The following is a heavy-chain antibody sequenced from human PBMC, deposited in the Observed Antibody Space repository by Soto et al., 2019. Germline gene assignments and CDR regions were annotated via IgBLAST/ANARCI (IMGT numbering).Heavy chain of an antibody. J-gene: IGHJ4*02. V-gene: IGHV2-5*02. CDR3: AHRVLRTVFGLVTTTAIYFDF. Sequence: QITLNESGPTQVKPRQTLTLTCTFSGFSLTTSGVGVGWIRQSPGRAPEWLALIYWDDDKRYSPSLKSRLTTTKDTSKNQVVLTMADLDPADTAIYYCAHRVLRTVFGLVTTTAIYFDFWGQGTPVAVSS. D-gene: IGHD3-3*01. CDR2: IYWDDDK. CDR1: GFSLTTSGVG.